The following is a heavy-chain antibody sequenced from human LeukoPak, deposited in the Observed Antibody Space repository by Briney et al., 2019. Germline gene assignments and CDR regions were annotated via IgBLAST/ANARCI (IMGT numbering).Heavy chain of an antibody. CDR1: GFTFSSYA. D-gene: IGHD3-9*01. CDR3: AKYDYDILTGYFSFDY. Sequence: TGGSLRLSCAASGFTFSSYAMSWVRQAPGKGLEWVSAISGSGGSTYYADSVKGRFTISRDNSKNTLYLQMNSLRAEDTAVYYCAKYDYDILTGYFSFDYWGQGTLVTVSS. CDR2: ISGSGGST. J-gene: IGHJ4*02. V-gene: IGHV3-23*01.